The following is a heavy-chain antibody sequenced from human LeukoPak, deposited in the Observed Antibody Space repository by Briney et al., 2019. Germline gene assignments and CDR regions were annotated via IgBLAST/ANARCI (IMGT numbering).Heavy chain of an antibody. J-gene: IGHJ4*02. V-gene: IGHV3-21*01. D-gene: IGHD6-13*01. CDR1: GFTFSTYA. CDR2: ISSNFNYI. CDR3: ARRNSDYSGSWYFNDY. Sequence: KTGGSLRLSCAASGFTFSTYAMNWVRQAPGKGLEWVSSISSNFNYIHYADSVKGRFTISRDNAKNSLYLQMSSLRAEDTAVYYCARRNSDYSGSWYFNDYWGQGTLVTVSS.